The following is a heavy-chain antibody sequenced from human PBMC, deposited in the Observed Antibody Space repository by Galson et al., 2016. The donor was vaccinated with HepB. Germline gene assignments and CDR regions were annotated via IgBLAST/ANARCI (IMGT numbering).Heavy chain of an antibody. CDR1: GYTFNTFG. J-gene: IGHJ4*02. D-gene: IGHD2-15*01. Sequence: SVKVSCKASGYTFNTFGISWVRQAPGQGLEWMGWISAYNGDTDYPQNVQDRVTTTTDTSTSTAYMELRSLRSDDTSVYYCARDTYYFRSGGLDYRGQGTLVTVSS. CDR2: ISAYNGDT. CDR3: ARDTYYFRSGGLDY. V-gene: IGHV1-18*01.